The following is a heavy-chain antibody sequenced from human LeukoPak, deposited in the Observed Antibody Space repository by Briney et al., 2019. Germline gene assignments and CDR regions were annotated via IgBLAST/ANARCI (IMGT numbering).Heavy chain of an antibody. CDR1: GGSISSYY. V-gene: IGHV4-59*01. CDR3: ARDLGYSYGPFDY. CDR2: IYYSGST. D-gene: IGHD5-18*01. J-gene: IGHJ4*02. Sequence: SETLSLTCTVSGGSISSYYWSWIRQPPGKGLEWIGYIYYSGSTNYHPSLKSRVTISVDTSNNQFSLKLSSVTAADTAVYYCARDLGYSYGPFDYWGQGTLVTVSS.